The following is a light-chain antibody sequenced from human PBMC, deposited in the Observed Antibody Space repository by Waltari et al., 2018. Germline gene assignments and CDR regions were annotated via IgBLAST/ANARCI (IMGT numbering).Light chain of an antibody. CDR3: QQCNSYSWT. CDR1: QNILRY. V-gene: IGKV1-5*03. J-gene: IGKJ1*01. CDR2: RAS. Sequence: DIQLTQSPSTLSASVGDRVTITCRASQNILRYLAWYQQKPGKAPELLIYRASNLQSGVPSRFSGSGSGTEFTLIISGLQPDDPATYYCQQCNSYSWTFGQGTKVEIK.